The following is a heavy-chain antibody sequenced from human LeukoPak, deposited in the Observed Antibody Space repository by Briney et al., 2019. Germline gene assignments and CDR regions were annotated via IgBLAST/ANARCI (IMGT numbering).Heavy chain of an antibody. D-gene: IGHD2-2*01. CDR2: IFYSGST. V-gene: IGHV4-31*11. J-gene: IGHJ6*02. CDR3: ARQRRYCNSTSCYFGYYGLDV. Sequence: SQTLSLTCAVSGGSISSGGYYWSWIRQHPGEGLEWIGYIFYSGSTYYNPSLKSRVTISVDTSKNQFSLKLSSVTAADTAVYYCARQRRYCNSTSCYFGYYGLDVWGQGTTVTVSS. CDR1: GGSISSGGYY.